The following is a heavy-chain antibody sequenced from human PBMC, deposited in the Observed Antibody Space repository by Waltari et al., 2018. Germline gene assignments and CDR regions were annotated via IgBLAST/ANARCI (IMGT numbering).Heavy chain of an antibody. CDR1: GFTFDDYA. J-gene: IGHJ2*01. V-gene: IGHV3-9*03. CDR2: ISWNSGSI. CDR3: AKDDGFYYDSSEGYFDL. D-gene: IGHD3-22*01. Sequence: EVQLVESGGGLVQPGRSLRLSCAATGFTFDDYALHWVLQAPGQGLEWVSGISWNSGSIGYADSVKGRFTISRDNAKNSLYLQMNSLRAEDMALYYCAKDDGFYYDSSEGYFDLWGRGTLVTVSS.